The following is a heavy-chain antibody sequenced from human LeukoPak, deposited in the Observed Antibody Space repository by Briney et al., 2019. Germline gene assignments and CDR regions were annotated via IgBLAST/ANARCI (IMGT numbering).Heavy chain of an antibody. Sequence: GGSLRLSCAASGFTVSSNYMSWVRQAPGKGLEWVSVIYSGGSTYYADSVKGRFTISRHNSKNTLYLQMNSLRAEGTAVYYCARGYYDFWSGYRYEYFQHWGQGTLVTVSS. D-gene: IGHD3-3*01. CDR3: ARGYYDFWSGYRYEYFQH. CDR2: IYSGGST. CDR1: GFTVSSNY. V-gene: IGHV3-53*04. J-gene: IGHJ1*01.